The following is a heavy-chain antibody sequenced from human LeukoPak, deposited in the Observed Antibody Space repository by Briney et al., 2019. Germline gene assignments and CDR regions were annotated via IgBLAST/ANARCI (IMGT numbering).Heavy chain of an antibody. D-gene: IGHD5-12*01. J-gene: IGHJ4*02. V-gene: IGHV4-59*01. Sequence: SETLSLTCTVSGGSISSYYWSWIRQPPGKGLEWIGYIYYSGSTNYNPSLKSRVTISVDTSKNQYSLKLSSVTAADTAVYYCARGNYNSGYDYFDYWGQGTLVTVSS. CDR1: GGSISSYY. CDR2: IYYSGST. CDR3: ARGNYNSGYDYFDY.